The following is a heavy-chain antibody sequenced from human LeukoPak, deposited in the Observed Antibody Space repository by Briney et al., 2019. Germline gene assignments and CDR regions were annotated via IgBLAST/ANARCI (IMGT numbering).Heavy chain of an antibody. D-gene: IGHD1-26*01. V-gene: IGHV3-21*06. J-gene: IGHJ4*02. CDR3: ASEGVVGATAHFDY. CDR2: ITSSNSHR. Sequence: GGSLRLSCAASGFTFSTYSMNWVRQDPGKGLEGVSSITSSNSHRFYADSVKGRFTISRDNAKNSLYLQMDSLRAEDTAVYYCASEGVVGATAHFDYWGQGTLVTVSS. CDR1: GFTFSTYS.